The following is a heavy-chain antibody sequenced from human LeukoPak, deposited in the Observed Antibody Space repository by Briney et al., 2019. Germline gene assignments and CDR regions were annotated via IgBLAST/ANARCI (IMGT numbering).Heavy chain of an antibody. CDR1: GYSFTTHW. V-gene: IGHV5-51*01. CDR3: ARGITAPAVTRFDY. Sequence: GESLKISCKGFGYSFTTHWIGWVRQMPVKGLEWMGIIHPSDSDTRYSPSFQGQVTISADRSVSTAYLQWSSLKASDSAMYYCARGITAPAVTRFDYWGQGTLVTVSS. CDR2: IHPSDSDT. J-gene: IGHJ4*02. D-gene: IGHD6-13*01.